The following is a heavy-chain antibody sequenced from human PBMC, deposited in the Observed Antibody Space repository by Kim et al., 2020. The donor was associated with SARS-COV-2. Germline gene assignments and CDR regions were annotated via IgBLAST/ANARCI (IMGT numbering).Heavy chain of an antibody. Sequence: GGSLRLSCAASGFTFNNFAMRWVRQAPGKGLEWVSAISGSGGNTYYADSVKGRFTISRDNSKNTLYLQMNSLRAEDTAVYYCAKDPYYDILTGYLEYWGQGALVTVSS. D-gene: IGHD3-9*01. V-gene: IGHV3-23*01. CDR1: GFTFNNFA. CDR3: AKDPYYDILTGYLEY. CDR2: ISGSGGNT. J-gene: IGHJ4*02.